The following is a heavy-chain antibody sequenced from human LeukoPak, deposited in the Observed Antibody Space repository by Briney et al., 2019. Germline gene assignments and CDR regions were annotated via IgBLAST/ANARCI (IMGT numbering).Heavy chain of an antibody. Sequence: PSETLSLTCTVSGGSISSYYWSWIRQPPGEGLEWIGYIYYSGSTNYNPSLKSRVTISVDTSKNQFSLKLSSVTAADTAVYYCARDQYYYGMDVWGQGPRSPSP. CDR3: ARDQYYYGMDV. CDR2: IYYSGST. CDR1: GGSISSYY. V-gene: IGHV4-59*01. J-gene: IGHJ6*02.